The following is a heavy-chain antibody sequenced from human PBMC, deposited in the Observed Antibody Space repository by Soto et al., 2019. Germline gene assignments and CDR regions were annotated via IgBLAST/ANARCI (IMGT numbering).Heavy chain of an antibody. CDR1: GGTFSSYT. J-gene: IGHJ4*02. D-gene: IGHD6-25*01. Sequence: QVQLVQSGAEVKKPGSSVKVSCKASGGTFSSYTISWVRQAPGQGLEWMGRIIPILGIANYAQKFQGRVXIXAXXSTSTAYMELSSLRSEDTAVYYCASQRIAAAEADYWGQGTLVTVSS. CDR3: ASQRIAAAEADY. CDR2: IIPILGIA. V-gene: IGHV1-69*02.